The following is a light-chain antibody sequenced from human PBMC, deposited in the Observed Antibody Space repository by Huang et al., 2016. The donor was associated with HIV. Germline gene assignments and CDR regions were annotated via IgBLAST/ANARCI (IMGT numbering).Light chain of an antibody. J-gene: IGKJ1*01. CDR3: QQYNNWPPGA. Sequence: EIVMTQSPATLSLSPGERATLSCRASQSVSSTVAWYQQQPGQAPRLLIYGASTRATGIPARFSGSGSATEFTLTISSLQSEDFAVYYCQQYNNWPPGAFGQGTKVEIK. V-gene: IGKV3D-15*01. CDR2: GAS. CDR1: QSVSST.